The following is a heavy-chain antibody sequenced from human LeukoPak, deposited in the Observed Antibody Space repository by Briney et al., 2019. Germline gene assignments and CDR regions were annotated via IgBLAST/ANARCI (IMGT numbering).Heavy chain of an antibody. CDR1: GFIFRNHG. V-gene: IGHV3-30*02. CDR2: MRYGESDT. D-gene: IGHD2-2*01. J-gene: IGHJ5*01. Sequence: PGGSLRLSCAASGFIFRNHGMHWVRQVPGKGLEWVAFMRYGESDTYYTDSVKGRFTISRDNSKNTLYPQMNSLRAEDSAIYYCAKDWSTTWSNWFDSWGQGTLVTVSS. CDR3: AKDWSTTWSNWFDS.